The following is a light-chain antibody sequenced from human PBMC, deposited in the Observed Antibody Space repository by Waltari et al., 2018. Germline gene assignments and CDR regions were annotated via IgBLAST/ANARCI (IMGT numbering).Light chain of an antibody. J-gene: IGLJ2*01. Sequence: QSVLTQPPSTSGTPGQRVTISCSVSGSNIGTSSVKWYQQLPGTAPTLLIYSDNHRPSGVPDRCSGSKSGTSASLAISGLQSEDEADYYCAAWDDSLNGVIFGGGTKLTVL. CDR1: GSNIGTSS. V-gene: IGLV1-44*01. CDR2: SDN. CDR3: AAWDDSLNGVI.